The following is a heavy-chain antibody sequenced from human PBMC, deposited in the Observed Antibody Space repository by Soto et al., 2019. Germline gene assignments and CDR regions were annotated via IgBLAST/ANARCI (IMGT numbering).Heavy chain of an antibody. CDR2: IYPGDSDT. CDR3: ARSGDIVVVPAASGMDV. Sequence: GESLKISCKGSGYSFTSYWIGWVRQMPGKGLEWMGIIYPGDSDTRYSPSFQGQVTISADKSISTAYLQWSSLRASDTAMYYCARSGDIVVVPAASGMDVWGQGTTVTVSS. CDR1: GYSFTSYW. D-gene: IGHD2-2*01. V-gene: IGHV5-51*01. J-gene: IGHJ6*02.